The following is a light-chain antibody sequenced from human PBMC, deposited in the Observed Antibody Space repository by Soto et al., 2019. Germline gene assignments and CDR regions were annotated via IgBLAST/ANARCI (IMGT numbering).Light chain of an antibody. CDR2: GAF. CDR3: QQRNVWPPVT. J-gene: IGKJ5*01. Sequence: EIVLIQSPATLSLSPRERATLSCRASPSVANFVAWYQQKPGQAPRLLIYGAFNRATGIPARFSGSGSGTDFTLTISSLEPEDAAVYYCQQRNVWPPVTFGQGTRL. CDR1: PSVANF. V-gene: IGKV3-11*01.